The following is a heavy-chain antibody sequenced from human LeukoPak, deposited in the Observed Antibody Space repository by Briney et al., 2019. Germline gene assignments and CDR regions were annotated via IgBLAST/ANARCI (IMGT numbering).Heavy chain of an antibody. CDR1: DDSISDYY. CDR3: TRGAGWLIDY. J-gene: IGHJ4*02. D-gene: IGHD3-16*01. Sequence: SETLSLTCTVSDDSISDYYRGWIRQPPGKGLEWIGYFYNSGRSTYNPSLKSRVTISADTSKNHFSRKLNSVTTADTAVYYCTRGAGWLIDYWGQGILVTVSS. CDR2: FYNSGRS. V-gene: IGHV4-59*01.